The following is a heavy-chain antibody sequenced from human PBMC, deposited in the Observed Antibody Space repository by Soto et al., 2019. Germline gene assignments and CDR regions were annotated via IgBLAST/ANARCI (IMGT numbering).Heavy chain of an antibody. D-gene: IGHD1-1*01. J-gene: IGHJ2*01. CDR3: AKIVYNYAYNWYFDL. Sequence: EVHLLDSGGGLVQHGGSLRLSCAASGFTVSSYAMSWVRQAPGKGLEWVSTIGMNTYYADSVKGRFTISRDNSKNTLYLQMNSLRAEDTAVYFCAKIVYNYAYNWYFDLWGRGTLVTVSS. CDR2: IGMNT. V-gene: IGHV3-23*01. CDR1: GFTVSSYA.